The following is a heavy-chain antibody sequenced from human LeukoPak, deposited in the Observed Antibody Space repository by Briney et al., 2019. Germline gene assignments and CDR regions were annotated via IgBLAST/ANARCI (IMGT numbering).Heavy chain of an antibody. J-gene: IGHJ4*02. V-gene: IGHV4-61*08. CDR3: ARGDYGDYFNY. CDR1: GGSISSGDYY. CDR2: IYYSGST. D-gene: IGHD4-17*01. Sequence: SQTLSLTCTVSGGSISSGDYYWSSIRQPPGKGLEWIGYIYYSGSTNYNPSLKSRVTISVDTSKNQFSLKLSSVTAADTAVYYCARGDYGDYFNYWGQGTLVTVSS.